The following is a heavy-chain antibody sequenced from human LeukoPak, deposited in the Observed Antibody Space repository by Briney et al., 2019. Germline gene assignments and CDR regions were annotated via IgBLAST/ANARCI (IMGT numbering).Heavy chain of an antibody. V-gene: IGHV4-34*01. CDR3: ARGRAVYYYGSGSYFDY. J-gene: IGHJ4*02. CDR2: INHSGST. CDR1: GFTFSSYW. Sequence: GSLRLSCAASGFTFSSYWMSWIRQPPGKGLEWIGEINHSGSTNYNPFLKSRVTISVDTSKNQFSLKLSSVTAADTAVYYCARGRAVYYYGSGSYFDYWGQGTLVTVSS. D-gene: IGHD3-10*01.